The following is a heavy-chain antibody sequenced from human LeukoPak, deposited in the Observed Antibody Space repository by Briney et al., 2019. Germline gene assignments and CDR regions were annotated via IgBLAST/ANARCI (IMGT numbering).Heavy chain of an antibody. CDR2: IKQDGSEK. V-gene: IGHV3-7*01. D-gene: IGHD2-2*01. CDR3: ATLPEYTSPAFDI. CDR1: GFTFSSYW. Sequence: GGSLRLSCAASGFTFSSYWMSWVRQAPGKGLEWVANIKQDGSEKYYVDSVKGRFTISRDNAKNSLYLQMNSLRAEDTAVYYCATLPEYTSPAFDIWGQGTMVTVSS. J-gene: IGHJ3*02.